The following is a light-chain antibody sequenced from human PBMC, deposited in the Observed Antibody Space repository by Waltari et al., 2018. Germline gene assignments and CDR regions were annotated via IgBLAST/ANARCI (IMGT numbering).Light chain of an antibody. CDR1: QGISIN. CDR3: QQYNQWPYT. V-gene: IGKV3-15*01. Sequence: VMTQSPVTLSVSPGERATLSCRASQGISINLAWYQPIPGQAPRLLIYAASTTATGVSARFSGTGSGTDFTLTISNLQSEDFAVYFCQQYNQWPYTFGQGTRLELK. CDR2: AAS. J-gene: IGKJ2*01.